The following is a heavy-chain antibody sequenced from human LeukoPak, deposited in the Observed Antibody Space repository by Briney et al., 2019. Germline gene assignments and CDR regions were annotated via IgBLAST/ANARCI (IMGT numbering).Heavy chain of an antibody. Sequence: PGGSLRLSCAASGFTFSSYAMHWVRQAPGKGLEWVAVISYDGSNKYYADSVKGRFTISRDNSKNTLYLQMNSLRAEDSAVYYCARSEPSSGSYWGGPFDYWGQGTLVTVSS. V-gene: IGHV3-30-3*01. D-gene: IGHD1-26*01. CDR2: ISYDGSNK. J-gene: IGHJ4*02. CDR1: GFTFSSYA. CDR3: ARSEPSSGSYWGGPFDY.